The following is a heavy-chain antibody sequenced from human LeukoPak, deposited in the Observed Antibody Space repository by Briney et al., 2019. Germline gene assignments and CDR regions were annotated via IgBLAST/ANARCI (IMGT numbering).Heavy chain of an antibody. CDR1: GGSISSHY. J-gene: IGHJ4*02. V-gene: IGHV4-59*11. CDR3: PSQRDCTNVFCTKRLFDY. Sequence: PETLSLTCTVSGGSISSHYWSWIRQPPGKGREWIGSTYYRGGPNYNPSLKRRVTISVDTSQNQFSLNLTSVTAGHRAVYYFPSQRDCTNVFCTKRLFDYWGQGTLVTVSS. CDR2: TYYRGGP. D-gene: IGHD2-8*01.